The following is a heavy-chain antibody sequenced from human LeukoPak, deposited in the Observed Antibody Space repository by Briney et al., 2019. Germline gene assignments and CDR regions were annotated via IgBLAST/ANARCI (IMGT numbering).Heavy chain of an antibody. CDR1: GFTFSSYA. CDR2: VCGRDTST. Sequence: GGSLRLSCAASGFTFSSYAMSWVRQAPGKGLEWVSAVCGRDTSTYYTDSVKGRFTISRDNSKNTVYLRMNSLTADDTARYYCVKDRVPVNACWFDIWGQGTIITVSA. CDR3: VKDRVPVNACWFDI. D-gene: IGHD1-1*01. V-gene: IGHV3-23*01. J-gene: IGHJ3*02.